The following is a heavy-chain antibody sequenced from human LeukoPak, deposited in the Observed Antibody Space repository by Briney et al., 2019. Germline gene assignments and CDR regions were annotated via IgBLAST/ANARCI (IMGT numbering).Heavy chain of an antibody. CDR3: ARAASRWRYYDFWSGYYTGDY. CDR2: IKQDGSEK. J-gene: IGHJ4*02. CDR1: GFTFSSYS. V-gene: IGHV3-7*01. D-gene: IGHD3-3*01. Sequence: GGSLRLSCAASGFTFSSYSMSWVRQAPGKGLEWVANIKQDGSEKYYVDSVKGRFTISRDNAKNSLYLQMNSLRAEDTAVYYCARAASRWRYYDFWSGYYTGDYWGQGTLVTVSS.